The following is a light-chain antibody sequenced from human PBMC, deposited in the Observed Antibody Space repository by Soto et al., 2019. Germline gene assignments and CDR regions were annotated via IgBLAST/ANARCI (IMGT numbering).Light chain of an antibody. CDR3: QQYNSYSTWT. Sequence: DIQMTQSPSTLSASVGDRVTITCRASQSISSWLAWYQQKPGKAPKLLIYKASSLESGVPSRFSGSGSGTEFTLTISSLQPDDFATYYRQQYNSYSTWTFGQGTKVDIK. CDR1: QSISSW. CDR2: KAS. J-gene: IGKJ1*01. V-gene: IGKV1-5*03.